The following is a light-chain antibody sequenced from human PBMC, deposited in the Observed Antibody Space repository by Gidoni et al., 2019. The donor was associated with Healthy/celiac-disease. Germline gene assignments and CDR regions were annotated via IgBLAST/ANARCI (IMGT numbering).Light chain of an antibody. Sequence: EIVLTQSPATLSLSPGERATLSCRARQSVSSYLAWYQQKPGQAPRLLIYDASNRATGIPARFSGSGSGTDFTLTVSSLEPEDFAVYDCQQRSNWTFGQGTKVEIK. CDR3: QQRSNWT. J-gene: IGKJ1*01. CDR2: DAS. CDR1: QSVSSY. V-gene: IGKV3-11*01.